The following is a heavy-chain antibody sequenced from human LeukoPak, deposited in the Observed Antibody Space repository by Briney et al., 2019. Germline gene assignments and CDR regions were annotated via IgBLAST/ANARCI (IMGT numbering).Heavy chain of an antibody. D-gene: IGHD5-18*01. Sequence: GGSLRLSCAASGFTFDDYAMHWVRQAPGKGLEWVSGISWNSGSIGYADSVKGRFTISRDNAKNTLYLQMNSLRAEDTAVYYCARGYSYGYGYFDYWGQGTLVTVSS. V-gene: IGHV3-9*01. CDR1: GFTFDDYA. CDR3: ARGYSYGYGYFDY. J-gene: IGHJ4*02. CDR2: ISWNSGSI.